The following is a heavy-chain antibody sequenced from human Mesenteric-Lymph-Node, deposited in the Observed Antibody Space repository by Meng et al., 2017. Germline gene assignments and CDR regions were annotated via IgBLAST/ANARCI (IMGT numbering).Heavy chain of an antibody. J-gene: IGHJ4*02. CDR2: IYHSEST. V-gene: IGHV4-4*02. Sequence: LLQKESCPGLVKPSGALSLSCPVSGGSIISSNWWRCVRQPPGKGLEWIGEIYHSESTNYNPALNSRVTISVDKSKNQFSLKLSSGTAADTAVYYCASQNLGGDCSFDYWGQGTLVTVSS. D-gene: IGHD2-21*02. CDR1: GGSIISSNW. CDR3: ASQNLGGDCSFDY.